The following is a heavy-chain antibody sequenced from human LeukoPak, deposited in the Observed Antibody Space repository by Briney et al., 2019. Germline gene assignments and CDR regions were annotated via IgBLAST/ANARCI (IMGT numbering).Heavy chain of an antibody. CDR3: ARSLSRYSSGWSGGYYYYMDV. CDR1: GASISDYY. Sequence: SSETLSLTCSVSGASISDYYWGWIRQPPGKGLEWIGSIYHSGSTYYNPSLKSRVTISVDTSKNQFSLKLSSVTAADTAVYHCARSLSRYSSGWSGGYYYYMDVWGKGTTVTVSS. CDR2: IYHSGST. V-gene: IGHV4-38-2*02. J-gene: IGHJ6*03. D-gene: IGHD6-19*01.